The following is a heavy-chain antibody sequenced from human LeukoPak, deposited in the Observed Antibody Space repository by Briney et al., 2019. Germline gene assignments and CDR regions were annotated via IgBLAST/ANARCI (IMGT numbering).Heavy chain of an antibody. Sequence: GASVKVSCKASGGTFSSYAISWVRQAPGQGLEWMGGIIPIFGTANYAQKFQGRVTITADESTSTAYMELSSLRSEDTAVYYCARDRSSSSWYPWGLNYWGQGTLVTVSS. D-gene: IGHD6-13*01. CDR2: IIPIFGTA. CDR1: GGTFSSYA. V-gene: IGHV1-69*13. J-gene: IGHJ4*02. CDR3: ARDRSSSSWYPWGLNY.